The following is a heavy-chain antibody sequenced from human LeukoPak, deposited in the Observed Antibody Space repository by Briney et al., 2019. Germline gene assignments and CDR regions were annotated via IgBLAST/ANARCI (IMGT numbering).Heavy chain of an antibody. CDR3: ARDGVGYYYDSSGRVGFDY. Sequence: SETLSLTCTVSGGSISSYYWSWIRQPAGKGLEGIGRIYTSGSTNYNPSLKSRVTMSVDTSKNQFSLKLSSVTAADTAVYYCARDGVGYYYDSSGRVGFDYWGQGTLVTVSS. J-gene: IGHJ4*02. CDR1: GGSISSYY. D-gene: IGHD3-22*01. CDR2: IYTSGST. V-gene: IGHV4-4*07.